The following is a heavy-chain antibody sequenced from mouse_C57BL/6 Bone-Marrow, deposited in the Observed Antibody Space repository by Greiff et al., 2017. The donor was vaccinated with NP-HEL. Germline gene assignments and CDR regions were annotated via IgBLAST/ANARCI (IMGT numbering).Heavy chain of an antibody. V-gene: IGHV7-1*01. CDR1: GFTFSDFY. CDR2: SRNKANDYTT. CDR3: AREAYYSNLWYFDV. D-gene: IGHD2-5*01. J-gene: IGHJ1*03. Sequence: EVMLVESGGGLVQSGRSLRLSCATSGFTFSDFYMEWVRQAPGKGLEWIAASRNKANDYTTEYSASVKGRFIVSRDTSQSILYLQMNALRAEDTAIYYCAREAYYSNLWYFDVWGTGTTVTVSS.